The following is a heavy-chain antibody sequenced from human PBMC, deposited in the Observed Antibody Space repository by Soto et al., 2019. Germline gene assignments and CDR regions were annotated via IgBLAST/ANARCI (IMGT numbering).Heavy chain of an antibody. D-gene: IGHD2-15*01. CDR3: ARSGPPDPVVVVGHTPFDP. CDR2: ISAYNGDT. V-gene: IGHV1-18*01. J-gene: IGHJ5*02. Sequence: QVQLVQSGAEVKKPGASVKVSCKASGYSFTNYDINWVRQAPGQGLEWMGWISAYNGDTNYAQKLQGRVTMTTDTSTSTAYMGLRSLRSDDTAVYYCARSGPPDPVVVVGHTPFDPWGQGTLVTVSS. CDR1: GYSFTNYD.